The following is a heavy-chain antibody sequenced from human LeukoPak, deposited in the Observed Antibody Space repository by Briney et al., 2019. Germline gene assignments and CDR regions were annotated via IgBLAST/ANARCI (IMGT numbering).Heavy chain of an antibody. Sequence: GGSLRLSCAASGFTFSHFWMSWVRQAPGKGLEWVAYIKKTGSETYYADSVKGRFTISRDNSKNTLYLQMSSLRAEGTAVYYCARAGYSYGTFDYWGQGTLVTVSS. J-gene: IGHJ4*02. CDR1: GFTFSHFW. V-gene: IGHV3-7*03. CDR2: IKKTGSET. CDR3: ARAGYSYGTFDY. D-gene: IGHD5-18*01.